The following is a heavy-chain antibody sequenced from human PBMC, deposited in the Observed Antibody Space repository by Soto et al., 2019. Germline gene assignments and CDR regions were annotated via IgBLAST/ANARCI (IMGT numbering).Heavy chain of an antibody. CDR1: GFTFSSYS. D-gene: IGHD6-19*01. V-gene: IGHV3-48*01. Sequence: GGSLRLSCAASGFTFSSYSMNWVRQAPGKGLEWVSYIISGTSTIYYADSVKGRFTISRDNAKNSLYLQMNSLRAEDTAVYYCARDMGGWSSDWGQGTLVTVSS. CDR2: IISGTSTI. J-gene: IGHJ4*02. CDR3: ARDMGGWSSD.